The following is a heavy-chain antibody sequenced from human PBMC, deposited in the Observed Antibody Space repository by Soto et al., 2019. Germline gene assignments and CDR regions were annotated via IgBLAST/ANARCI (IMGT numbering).Heavy chain of an antibody. J-gene: IGHJ6*02. CDR3: ARDTPYYYGSGTYYGMDV. CDR1: GFTFSNAW. V-gene: IGHV3-48*01. Sequence: GGSLRLSCAASGFTFSNAWMNWVRQAPGKGLEWVSYISSSSSTIYYADSVKGRFTISRDNAKNSLYLQMNSLRAEDTAVYYCARDTPYYYGSGTYYGMDVWGQGTTVTVSS. D-gene: IGHD3-10*01. CDR2: ISSSSSTI.